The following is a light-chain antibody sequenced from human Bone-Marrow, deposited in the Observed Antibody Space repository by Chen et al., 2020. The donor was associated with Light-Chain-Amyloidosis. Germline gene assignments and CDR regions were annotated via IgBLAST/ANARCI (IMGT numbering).Light chain of an antibody. CDR3: QVCDGSSDRPV. V-gene: IGLV3-21*02. J-gene: IGLJ3*02. CDR2: DDS. CDR1: QIGSTS. Sequence: SYVLTQPSSVSVAPGQTAKIACGGNQIGSTSVQWYQQTPGQAPLLVVYDDSDRPSGIPERLSGSNSGNTATQTISRVEAGDEADYYCQVCDGSSDRPVFGGGTKLTVL.